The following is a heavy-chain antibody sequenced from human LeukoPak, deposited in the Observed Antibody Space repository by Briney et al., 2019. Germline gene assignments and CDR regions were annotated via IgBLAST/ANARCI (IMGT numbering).Heavy chain of an antibody. CDR3: AKGYCSSTSCYPFDY. D-gene: IGHD2-2*01. J-gene: IGHJ4*02. CDR1: GYTFTSYA. CDR2: INAGNGNT. V-gene: IGHV1-3*01. Sequence: ASVKVSCKASGYTFTSYAMHWVRQAPGQRLEWMGWINAGNGNTKYSQKFQGRVTITRDTSASTAYMELSSLGSEDTAVYYCAKGYCSSTSCYPFDYWGQGTLVTVSS.